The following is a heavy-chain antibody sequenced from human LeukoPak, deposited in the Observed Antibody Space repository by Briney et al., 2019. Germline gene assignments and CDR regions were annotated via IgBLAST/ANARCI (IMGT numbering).Heavy chain of an antibody. Sequence: ASVKVSCKASGYTFTDYYIHWVRQAPGQGLEWTGWINPHSGGRNLAQKFQGRVTMTRDTSITTAYLELSGLTSYDTAIYYCAKVRDRLSSFYPAAWGLGTLVTVSS. J-gene: IGHJ4*02. CDR2: INPHSGGR. V-gene: IGHV1-2*02. D-gene: IGHD6-13*01. CDR3: AKVRDRLSSFYPAA. CDR1: GYTFTDYY.